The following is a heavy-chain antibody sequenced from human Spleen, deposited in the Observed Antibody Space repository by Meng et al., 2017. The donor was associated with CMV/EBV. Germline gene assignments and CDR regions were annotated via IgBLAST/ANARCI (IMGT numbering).Heavy chain of an antibody. CDR2: IYSGGAT. Sequence: SETLSLTCTVSGASTSSGGYYWGWIRQSPGKGLEWIGSIYSGGATYYNPSLRIRATISLDTSKNQFSLKLMSVTAADTAVYYCARGELIDYWGQGMLVTVSS. J-gene: IGHJ4*02. D-gene: IGHD1-1*01. CDR1: GASTSSGGYY. V-gene: IGHV4-39*07. CDR3: ARGELIDY.